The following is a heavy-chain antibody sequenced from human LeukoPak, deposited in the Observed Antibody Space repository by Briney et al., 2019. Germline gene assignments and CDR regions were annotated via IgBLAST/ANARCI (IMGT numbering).Heavy chain of an antibody. CDR2: ISSNGITT. D-gene: IGHD4-23*01. V-gene: IGHV3-64*03. Sequence: GGSLRLSCSASGFAFSSYTMHWVRQAPGKGLEYVSVISSNGITTYYADSVKGRFTISRDNAKSTLYMQVSSLRPEDTAVYYCAGGKDFDYWGQGTLVTVS. CDR3: AGGKDFDY. J-gene: IGHJ4*02. CDR1: GFAFSSYT.